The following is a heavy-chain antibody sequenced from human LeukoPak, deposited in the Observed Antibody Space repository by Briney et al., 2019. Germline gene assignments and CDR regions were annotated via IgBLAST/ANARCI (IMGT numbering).Heavy chain of an antibody. CDR2: IKHDGREK. Sequence: PGGSLRLSCAASGFTFDTYGMHWVRQAPGQGLEWVANIKHDGREKYYVDSVKGRFTISRDDGQNSLSLHMNSVRAEDTAVYYCGYTNNFYHWGQGALVVVSS. CDR3: GYTNNFYH. V-gene: IGHV3-7*01. J-gene: IGHJ4*02. D-gene: IGHD3-16*02. CDR1: GFTFDTYG.